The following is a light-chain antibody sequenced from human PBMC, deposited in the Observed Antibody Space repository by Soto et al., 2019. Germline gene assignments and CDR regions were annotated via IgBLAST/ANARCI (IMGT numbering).Light chain of an antibody. CDR2: GAS. J-gene: IGKJ1*01. CDR1: QSISSTF. Sequence: EIVLTQSPGTLSLSPGESATLSCRASQSISSTFLAWYQHKPGQAPRVVIYGASKKATGIPDRFSGSGSGTDFTLTIRRLEPEDVAVYYCQQYESSWTFGQGTKVE. V-gene: IGKV3-20*01. CDR3: QQYESSWT.